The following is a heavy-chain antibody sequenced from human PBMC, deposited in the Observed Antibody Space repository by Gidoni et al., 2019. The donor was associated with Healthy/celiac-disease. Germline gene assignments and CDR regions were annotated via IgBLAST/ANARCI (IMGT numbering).Heavy chain of an antibody. V-gene: IGHV4-38-2*01. CDR3: ARVLVTGDFDY. Sequence: QVQLQESGPGLVKPSETLSLTCAVSGYSISSGYYWGWIRQPPGKGLEWIGSIYHSGSTDYNPSLKSRVTISVDTSKNQFSLKLSSVTAADTAVYYCARVLVTGDFDYWGQGTLVTVSS. D-gene: IGHD2-21*02. CDR1: GYSISSGYY. CDR2: IYHSGST. J-gene: IGHJ4*02.